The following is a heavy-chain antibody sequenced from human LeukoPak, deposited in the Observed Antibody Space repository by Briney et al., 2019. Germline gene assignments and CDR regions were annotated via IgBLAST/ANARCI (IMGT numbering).Heavy chain of an antibody. J-gene: IGHJ5*02. CDR2: ISSSSSTI. Sequence: GGSLRLSCAASGFTFSSYSMNWVRQAPGKGLEWVSYISSSSSTIYYADSVKGRFTISRDNAKNSLYLQMNSLRDEDTAVYYCARDLAGIVGVTAWFDPWGQGTLVTVSS. CDR1: GFTFSSYS. CDR3: ARDLAGIVGVTAWFDP. V-gene: IGHV3-48*02. D-gene: IGHD1-26*01.